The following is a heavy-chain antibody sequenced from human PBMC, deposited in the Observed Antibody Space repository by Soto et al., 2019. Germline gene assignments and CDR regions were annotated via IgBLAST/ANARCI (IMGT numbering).Heavy chain of an antibody. CDR2: IYYSGST. CDR1: GGSISSGGYY. J-gene: IGHJ4*02. Sequence: SETLSLTCTVSGGSISSGGYYWSWIRQHPGKGLEWIGYIYYSGSTYYNPSLKSRVTISVDTSKNQFSLKLSSVTAADTAVYYCARASGYDAIDYWGQGTLVTVSS. V-gene: IGHV4-31*03. D-gene: IGHD5-12*01. CDR3: ARASGYDAIDY.